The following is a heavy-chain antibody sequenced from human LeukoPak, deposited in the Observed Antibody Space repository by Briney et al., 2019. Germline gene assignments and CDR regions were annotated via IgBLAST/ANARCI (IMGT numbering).Heavy chain of an antibody. CDR1: GGSFSGYF. J-gene: IGHJ4*02. CDR2: VNHSGST. Sequence: SETLSLTCRVYGGSFSGYFWIWFRQPPGKGLEWIGEVNHSGSTNYKSSLRRRAIIPVDTSKNQFSLKLTSVTAADTAIYFCAKYRYGYRGMDSWGQGTQVTVSS. CDR3: AKYRYGYRGMDS. V-gene: IGHV4-34*01. D-gene: IGHD5-18*01.